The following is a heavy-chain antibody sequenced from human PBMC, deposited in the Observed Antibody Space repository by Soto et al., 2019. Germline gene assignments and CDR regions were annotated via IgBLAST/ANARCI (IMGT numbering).Heavy chain of an antibody. CDR2: IDWDDDK. J-gene: IGHJ6*02. Sequence: ESGPTLVNPTQTLTLTCTFSGFSLSTSGMCVSWIRQPPGKALEWLALIDWDDDKYYSTSLKTRLTISKDTSKNQVVLTMTNMDPVDTATYYCARIGYSGYDLYRARTPPYGMDVWGQGTTVTVSS. V-gene: IGHV2-70*01. D-gene: IGHD5-12*01. CDR1: GFSLSTSGMC. CDR3: ARIGYSGYDLYRARTPPYGMDV.